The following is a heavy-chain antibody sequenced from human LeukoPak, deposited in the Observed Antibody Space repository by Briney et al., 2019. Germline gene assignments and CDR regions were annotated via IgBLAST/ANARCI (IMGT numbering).Heavy chain of an antibody. CDR1: GFTFSSYS. Sequence: GWSLRLSCAASGFTFSSYSMNWVRQAPGKGLEWVSSISSSSSYIYYADSVKGRFTISRDNAKNPLYLQMNSLRGEGTAVYYCARGEVAFGGVKGYWGQGTLVTVSS. V-gene: IGHV3-21*01. CDR2: ISSSSSYI. D-gene: IGHD3-16*01. J-gene: IGHJ4*02. CDR3: ARGEVAFGGVKGY.